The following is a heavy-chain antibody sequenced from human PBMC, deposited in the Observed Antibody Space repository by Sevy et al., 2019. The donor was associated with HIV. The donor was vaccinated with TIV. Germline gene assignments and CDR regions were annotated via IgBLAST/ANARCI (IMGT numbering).Heavy chain of an antibody. J-gene: IGHJ6*02. CDR2: ISASGRYT. CDR3: AKGYCSGGSCPRDYYYYGMDV. V-gene: IGHV3-23*01. D-gene: IGHD2-15*01. CDR1: EIAFSNYA. Sequence: GGSLRLSCAASEIAFSNYAMSWVRQAPGKGLEWVSAISASGRYTYYPDSVEGRFTISRDNSRNTVYVQMTSLRAEDTAVYYCAKGYCSGGSCPRDYYYYGMDVWGQGTTVTVSS.